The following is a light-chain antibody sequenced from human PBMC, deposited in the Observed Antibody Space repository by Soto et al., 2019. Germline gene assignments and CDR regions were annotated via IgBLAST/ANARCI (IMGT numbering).Light chain of an antibody. V-gene: IGLV2-14*03. Sequence: SVLTQPASVSGAPGQSIALSFTGTSSVVGSYNSVSWYQQYPGKAPRLMIHDVNNRPSGISDRFSGSKSGNTASLTISGLQAEDEADYYCSSFTSSTSYVFGTGTKVTVL. J-gene: IGLJ1*01. CDR2: DVN. CDR1: SSVVGSYNS. CDR3: SSFTSSTSYV.